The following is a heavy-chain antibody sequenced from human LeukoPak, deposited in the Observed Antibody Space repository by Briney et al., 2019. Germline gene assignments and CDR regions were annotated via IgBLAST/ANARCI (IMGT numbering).Heavy chain of an antibody. Sequence: GGPLRLSCAASGFIFSTYAMSWVRQAPGKGLEWVSGVNGNGGSTSCADSVKGRFTIFRDNSKNTVYLQMNSLRVEDTAVYYCAKSLYGGCDYWGQGTVVTVSS. D-gene: IGHD3-16*02. J-gene: IGHJ4*02. CDR2: VNGNGGST. CDR1: GFIFSTYA. CDR3: AKSLYGGCDY. V-gene: IGHV3-23*01.